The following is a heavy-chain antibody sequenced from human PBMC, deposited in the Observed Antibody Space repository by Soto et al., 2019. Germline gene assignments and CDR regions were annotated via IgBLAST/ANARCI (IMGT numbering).Heavy chain of an antibody. CDR3: ARALGNGSGSYRGLVDY. Sequence: QVQLQESGPGLVKPSQTLSLTCTVSGGSISSGGYYWSWIRQHPGKGLEWIGYIYYSGSTYYNPSLKSRVTISVDTSKNQFSLKLSSVTAADTAVYYCARALGNGSGSYRGLVDYWGQGTLVTVSS. V-gene: IGHV4-31*03. CDR2: IYYSGST. J-gene: IGHJ4*02. CDR1: GGSISSGGYY. D-gene: IGHD3-10*01.